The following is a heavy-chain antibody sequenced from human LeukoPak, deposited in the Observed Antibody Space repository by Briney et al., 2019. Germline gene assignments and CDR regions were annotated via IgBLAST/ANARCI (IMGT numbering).Heavy chain of an antibody. Sequence: GGSLRLSCAASGFTFSSYAMSWVRQAPGKGLEWVSAISGSGGSTYYADSVKGRFTISRDNAKNSLYLQMNSLRAEDTAVYYCARGAEEYSSPPNDDYWGQGTLVTVSS. CDR3: ARGAEEYSSPPNDDY. CDR2: ISGSGGST. D-gene: IGHD6-6*01. V-gene: IGHV3-23*01. J-gene: IGHJ4*02. CDR1: GFTFSSYA.